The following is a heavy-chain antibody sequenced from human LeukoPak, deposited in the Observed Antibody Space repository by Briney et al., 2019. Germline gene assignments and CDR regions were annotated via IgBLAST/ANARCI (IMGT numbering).Heavy chain of an antibody. CDR3: ARVRSIYFDY. J-gene: IGHJ4*02. CDR1: GFTFSSCE. V-gene: IGHV3-48*03. Sequence: GGSLRLSCAASGFTFSSCEMNWVRQAPGKGLEWVSYISSIGSTIYYADSVKGRFTISRDNAKNSLYLQMNSLRGDDTAVYYCARVRSIYFDYWGQGTLVTVSS. CDR2: ISSIGSTI.